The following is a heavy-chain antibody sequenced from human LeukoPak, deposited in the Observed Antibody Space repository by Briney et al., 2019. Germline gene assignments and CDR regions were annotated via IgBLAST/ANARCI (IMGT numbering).Heavy chain of an antibody. CDR1: GFTFSSYS. Sequence: GGSLRLSCAASGFTFSSYSMNWVRQAPGKGLEWVSSISSSSSYIYYADSVKGRFTISRDNAKNSLYLQMNSLRAEDTAVYYCASHSGYGSAFDIWGQGTMVTVSS. CDR3: ASHSGYGSAFDI. CDR2: ISSSSSYI. J-gene: IGHJ3*02. V-gene: IGHV3-21*01. D-gene: IGHD5-12*01.